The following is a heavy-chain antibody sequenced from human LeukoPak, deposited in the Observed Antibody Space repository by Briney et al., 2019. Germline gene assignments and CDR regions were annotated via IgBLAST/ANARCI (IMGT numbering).Heavy chain of an antibody. CDR2: ISTSSIYT. CDR3: TRVSDEENRRDGYNFPLDF. CDR1: GFRFRGYM. D-gene: IGHD5-24*01. V-gene: IGHV3-21*01. J-gene: IGHJ4*02. Sequence: GGSLRLSYAGSGFRFRGYMMNWVRQAPGKGLEWVASISTSSIYTYYADSVKGRFTISRDNAKNSLFLQMNSLRAEDTAIYFCTRVSDEENRRDGYNFPLDFWGQGTLVTVSS.